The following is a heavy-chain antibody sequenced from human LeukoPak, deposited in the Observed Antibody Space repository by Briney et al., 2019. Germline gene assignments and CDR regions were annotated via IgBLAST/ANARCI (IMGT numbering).Heavy chain of an antibody. CDR2: IIPIFGTA. J-gene: IGHJ4*02. CDR1: GGTFTGYA. CDR3: ARDTLAYCGGDCLQFDN. Sequence: EASVKVSCKASGGTFTGYAISWVRQAPGQGLEWMGRIIPIFGTANYAQKFQGRVTITTDESTSTAYMELSSLRSEDTVVYYWARDTLAYCGGDCLQFDNWGQGTLVTVSS. V-gene: IGHV1-69*05. D-gene: IGHD2-21*02.